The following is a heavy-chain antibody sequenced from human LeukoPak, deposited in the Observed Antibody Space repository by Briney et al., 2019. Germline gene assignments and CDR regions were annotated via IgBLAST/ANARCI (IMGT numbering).Heavy chain of an antibody. CDR3: ARDRLTNDAFDI. D-gene: IGHD2-8*01. CDR2: ISYDGSNK. V-gene: IGHV3-33*05. CDR1: GFTFSSYG. Sequence: GGSLRLSCAASGFTFSSYGMHWVRQAPGKGLEWVAVISYDGSNKYYADSVKGRFTISRDNSKNTPYLQMNSLRAEDTAMYYCARDRLTNDAFDIWGQGTMVTVSS. J-gene: IGHJ3*02.